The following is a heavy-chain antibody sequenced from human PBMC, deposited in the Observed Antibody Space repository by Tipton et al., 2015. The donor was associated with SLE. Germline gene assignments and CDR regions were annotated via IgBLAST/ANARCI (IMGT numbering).Heavy chain of an antibody. CDR1: GGSITSNY. J-gene: IGHJ3*02. CDR3: ARLAEQGAFDI. D-gene: IGHD1-26*01. Sequence: TLSLTCTVSGGSITSNYWSWIRQPAGKGLEWIGRMYNSGSTDYNPSLKSRVTISIDTSKNQFSLKLSSVTAADTAVYYCARLAEQGAFDIWGQGTLVTVSS. CDR2: MYNSGST. V-gene: IGHV4-4*07.